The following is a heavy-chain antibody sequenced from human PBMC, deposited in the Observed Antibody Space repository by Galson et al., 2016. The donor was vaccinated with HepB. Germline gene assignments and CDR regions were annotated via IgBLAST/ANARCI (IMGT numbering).Heavy chain of an antibody. CDR1: GFSFATHW. V-gene: IGHV5-51*01. D-gene: IGHD1-1*01. CDR2: IYAGDSET. J-gene: IGHJ6*02. CDR3: ARQRRNYGMDV. Sequence: QSGAEVKKPGESLKISCKTSGFSFATHWIAWVRQMPGKGLEWMGIIYAGDSETRYSPPFQGQVTISVYKSTAVAYLQWNSLKASDSAMYYCARQRRNYGMDVWGQGTTVTVSS.